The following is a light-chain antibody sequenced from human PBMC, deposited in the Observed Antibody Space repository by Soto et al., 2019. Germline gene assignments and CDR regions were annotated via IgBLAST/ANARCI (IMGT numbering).Light chain of an antibody. CDR1: SSDVGGYNY. CDR3: SSYTSGSTLV. CDR2: DVS. V-gene: IGLV2-14*01. Sequence: QSALTQPASVSGSPGQSITISCTGTSSDVGGYNYVSWYQQHPGKAPKLMIYDVSNRPSGVSNRFSGSKSGNTASLTISGLQAEEEADYYCSSYTSGSTLVFGTGTKVNV. J-gene: IGLJ1*01.